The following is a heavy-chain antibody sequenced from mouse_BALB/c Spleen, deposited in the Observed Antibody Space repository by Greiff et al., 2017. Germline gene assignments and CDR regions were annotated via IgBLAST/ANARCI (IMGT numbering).Heavy chain of an antibody. CDR2: ISSGGSYT. J-gene: IGHJ4*01. D-gene: IGHD2-4*01. CDR1: GFTFSSYT. Sequence: EVQLQESGGGLVKPGGSLKLSCAASGFTFSSYTMSWVRQTPEKRLEWVATISSGGSYTYYPDSVKGRFTISRDNAKNTLYLQMSSLKSEDTAMYYCTRAPYYDPYYAMDYWGQGTSVTVSS. CDR3: TRAPYYDPYYAMDY. V-gene: IGHV5-6-4*01.